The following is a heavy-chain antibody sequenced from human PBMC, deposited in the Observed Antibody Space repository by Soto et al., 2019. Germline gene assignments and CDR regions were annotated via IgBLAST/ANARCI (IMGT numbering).Heavy chain of an antibody. V-gene: IGHV1-2*02. CDR2: INPGSDVT. CDR1: GYSFTKYH. J-gene: IGHJ4*02. Sequence: QVQLVQSGAEVKKPGASVKVSCKASGYSFTKYHIHWVRQAPGQGLEWMGWINPGSDVTNQAQKFRGRVTMTRDTSITTTYMELNSLTSDYTAVYYCARVAGHKNARFDTWGQGALVTVSS. D-gene: IGHD1-1*01. CDR3: ARVAGHKNARFDT.